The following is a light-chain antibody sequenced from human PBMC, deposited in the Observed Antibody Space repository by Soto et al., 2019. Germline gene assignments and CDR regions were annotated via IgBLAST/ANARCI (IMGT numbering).Light chain of an antibody. CDR3: GAWDDSLNVYL. J-gene: IGLJ1*01. CDR1: RSNIGNYY. CDR2: DNN. V-gene: IGLV1-51*01. Sequence: QSVLTQPPSVSAAPGQRVTISCSGSRSNIGNYYVSWYHQLPGTAPKVLIYDNNERPSGIPDRFSGSKSGTSATLAITGLQTGDGGEYSCGAWDDSLNVYLFGGGTKLTVL.